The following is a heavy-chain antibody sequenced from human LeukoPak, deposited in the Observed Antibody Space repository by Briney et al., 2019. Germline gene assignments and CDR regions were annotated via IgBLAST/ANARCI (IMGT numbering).Heavy chain of an antibody. CDR2: INRDGSII. Sequence: GGSLRLSCAASEFTFSRYWMHWVRQVPGKGLVWVSRINRDGSIISYADSVRGRFTISRDNAKNTLYLQMNGLRAEDTAVYYCARNGLGEWELLHVWGQGTLVTVSS. D-gene: IGHD1-26*01. CDR1: EFTFSRYW. J-gene: IGHJ4*02. V-gene: IGHV3-74*01. CDR3: ARNGLGEWELLHV.